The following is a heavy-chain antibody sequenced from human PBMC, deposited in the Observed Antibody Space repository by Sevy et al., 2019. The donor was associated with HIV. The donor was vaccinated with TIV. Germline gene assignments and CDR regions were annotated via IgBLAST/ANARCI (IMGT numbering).Heavy chain of an antibody. D-gene: IGHD2-21*02. Sequence: SETLSLTCTVSGGSISDFYCSWIRQPAGKGLEWLGSICLKTTTNYNPSLRGRVTMSVDTSKNQVSLKLTSVTAADTAVYYCARDDVGVTSPGLYWGQGTLVTVSS. CDR3: ARDDVGVTSPGLY. CDR2: ICLKTTT. J-gene: IGHJ4*02. V-gene: IGHV4-4*07. CDR1: GGSISDFY.